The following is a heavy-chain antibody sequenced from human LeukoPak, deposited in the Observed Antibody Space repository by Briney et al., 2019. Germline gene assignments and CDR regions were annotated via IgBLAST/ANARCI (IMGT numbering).Heavy chain of an antibody. V-gene: IGHV3-23*01. D-gene: IGHD3-16*01. CDR3: AKDDAWGRYQD. J-gene: IGHJ1*01. CDR2: IRTDGVTT. CDR1: GFTFNTYK. Sequence: GGSLRLSCAVSGFTFNTYKMNWVRQAPGKGLEWVSGIRTDGVTTYYADSVKGRFTISRDNSKSTLYLQMSSLGAEDTAVYFWAKDDAWGRYQDWGQGTLVTVSS.